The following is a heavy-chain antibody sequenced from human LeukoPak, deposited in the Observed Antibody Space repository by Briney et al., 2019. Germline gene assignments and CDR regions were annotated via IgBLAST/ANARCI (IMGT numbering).Heavy chain of an antibody. J-gene: IGHJ4*02. V-gene: IGHV3-23*01. D-gene: IGHD3-22*01. CDR1: GFTFSSHA. CDR2: MSGSGGTT. Sequence: GGSLRLSCAASGFTFSSHAMSWVRQAPGKGLEWVSGMSGSGGTTNYTDSVKGRFTISRDNSKNTLYLQMNSLRAEDTAVYYCAQSYYYDSRGAYYFDCWGQGALVTVSS. CDR3: AQSYYYDSRGAYYFDC.